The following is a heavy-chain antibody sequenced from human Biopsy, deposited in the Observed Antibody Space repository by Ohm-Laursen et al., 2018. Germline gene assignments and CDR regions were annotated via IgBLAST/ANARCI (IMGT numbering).Heavy chain of an antibody. J-gene: IGHJ5*02. D-gene: IGHD1-14*01. CDR3: ARGRSHLLPDHDWFDP. CDR1: GFSLTNYT. V-gene: IGHV3-21*06. CDR2: ISRSTSHI. Sequence: SLRLSCSAPGFSLTNYTINWVRQAPGKGLEWVSSISRSTSHILYAETLKGRFTGSRDNAKNSVYLQMNGLRVEDTAVYYCARGRSHLLPDHDWFDPWGQGTLVTVSS.